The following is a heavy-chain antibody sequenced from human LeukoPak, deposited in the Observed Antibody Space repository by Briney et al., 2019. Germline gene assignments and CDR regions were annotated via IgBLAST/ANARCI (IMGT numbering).Heavy chain of an antibody. CDR1: GFTFDDYT. J-gene: IGHJ4*02. D-gene: IGHD6-13*01. CDR2: ISWDGGST. V-gene: IGHV3-43*01. CDR3: AKDIRVAAAGLDY. Sequence: PGGSLRLSCAASGFTFDDYTMHWVRQAPGKGLEWVSLISWDGGSTYYADSVKGRFTISRDNSKNSLYLQTNSLRTEDTAFYYCAKDIRVAAAGLDYWGQGTLVTVSS.